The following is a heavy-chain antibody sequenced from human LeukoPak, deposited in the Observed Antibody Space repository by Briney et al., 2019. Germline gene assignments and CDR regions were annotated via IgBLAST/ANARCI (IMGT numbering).Heavy chain of an antibody. D-gene: IGHD6-13*01. V-gene: IGHV4-39*07. CDR2: IYYSGST. Sequence: SETLSLTCTVSGGSISSSSYYWGWIRQPPGKGLEWIGSIYYSGSTYYNPSLKSRVTISVDTSKNQFSLKLSSVTAADTAVYYCARDRIHPAAAGPYYYYGMDVWGQGTTVTVSS. J-gene: IGHJ6*02. CDR1: GGSISSSSYY. CDR3: ARDRIHPAAAGPYYYYGMDV.